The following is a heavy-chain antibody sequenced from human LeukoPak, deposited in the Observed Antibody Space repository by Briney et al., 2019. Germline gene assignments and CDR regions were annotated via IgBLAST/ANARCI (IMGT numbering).Heavy chain of an antibody. CDR3: ARAGSGGYDEYFQH. Sequence: ASVKVSCKASGYTFTSYDINWVPQATGQGLEWMGWMNPNSGNTGYAQKFQGRVTMTRNTSISTAYMELSSLRSEDTAVYYCARAGSGGYDEYFQHWGQGTLVTVSS. CDR2: MNPNSGNT. D-gene: IGHD6-19*01. V-gene: IGHV1-8*01. CDR1: GYTFTSYD. J-gene: IGHJ1*01.